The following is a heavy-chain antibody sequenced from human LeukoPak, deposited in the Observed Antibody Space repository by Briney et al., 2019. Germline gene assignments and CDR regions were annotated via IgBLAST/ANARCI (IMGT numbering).Heavy chain of an antibody. CDR2: IFYSGST. D-gene: IGHD2-2*01. Sequence: SETLSLTCTVSGGSISTSNYYWGWILQPPGKGLEWIGNIFYSGSTYYSPSLKSRVTISLDTSKNQFSLKVSSVTAADTAVYYCARVKRKYQLLKPLHETPSHYFDYWGQGTLVTVSS. V-gene: IGHV4-39*07. CDR1: GGSISTSNYY. J-gene: IGHJ4*02. CDR3: ARVKRKYQLLKPLHETPSHYFDY.